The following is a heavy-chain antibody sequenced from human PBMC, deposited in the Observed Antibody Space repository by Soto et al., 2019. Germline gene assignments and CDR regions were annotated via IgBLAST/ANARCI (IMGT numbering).Heavy chain of an antibody. CDR2: ISSSSSYI. V-gene: IGHV3-21*01. CDR3: ARSGDYVDNYYYGMDV. Sequence: GGSLRLSCAASGFTFSSYSMNWVRQAPGKGLEWVSSISSSSSYIYYADSVKGRFTISRDNAKNSLYLQMNSLRAEDTAVYYCARSGDYVDNYYYGMDVWGQGTTVTVSS. J-gene: IGHJ6*02. CDR1: GFTFSSYS. D-gene: IGHD4-17*01.